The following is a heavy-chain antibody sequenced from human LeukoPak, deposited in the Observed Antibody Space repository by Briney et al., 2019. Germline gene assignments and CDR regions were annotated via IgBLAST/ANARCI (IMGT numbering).Heavy chain of an antibody. D-gene: IGHD3-22*01. CDR2: ISPSGTDI. CDR3: ARDHYYDSSGYYYGWTSQIQYFDY. V-gene: IGHV3-11*01. J-gene: IGHJ4*02. CDR1: GFTFTDTY. Sequence: PGGSLRLSCAVSGFTFTDTYMTWIRQAPGKGLESLSYISPSGTDISYADSVKGRFTISRDNAKNSLYLQMNSLRAEDTALYYCARDHYYDSSGYYYGWTSQIQYFDYWGQGTLVTVSS.